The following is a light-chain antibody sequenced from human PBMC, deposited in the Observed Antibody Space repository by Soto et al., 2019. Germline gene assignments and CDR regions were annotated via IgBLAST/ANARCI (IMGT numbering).Light chain of an antibody. CDR2: DAS. V-gene: IGKV3-11*01. CDR1: QSVSSY. J-gene: IGKJ4*01. CDR3: QQRSNWLT. Sequence: VMTQSPATLSLYQGERATLSCRASQSVSSYLAWYQQKPGQAPRLLIYDASNRATGIPARFSGSGSGTDFTLTISSLEPEDFVVYYCQQRSNWLTFGGGTKVDIK.